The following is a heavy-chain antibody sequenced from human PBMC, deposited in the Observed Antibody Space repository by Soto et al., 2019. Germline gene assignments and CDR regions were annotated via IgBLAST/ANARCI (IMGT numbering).Heavy chain of an antibody. J-gene: IGHJ4*02. CDR3: ARDRVGTTRDKAPDF. V-gene: IGHV3-7*01. CDR1: GFTFSSYW. CDR2: MNQDGSEK. D-gene: IGHD1-26*01. Sequence: EVQLVESGGGLVQPGGSLRLSCAASGFTFSSYWMSWVRQTPGEGLEWVDNMNQDGSEKYYVDCMKGRFNISRDNAKNSLYLQRNSLRAEDTAVYYCARDRVGTTRDKAPDFWGQGTLVTVSS.